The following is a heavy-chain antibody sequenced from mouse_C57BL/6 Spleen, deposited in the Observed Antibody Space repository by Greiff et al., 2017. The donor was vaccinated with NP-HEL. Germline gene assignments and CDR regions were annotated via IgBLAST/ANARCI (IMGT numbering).Heavy chain of an antibody. CDR3: ARRVLRGWYFDV. Sequence: QVQLQQPGAELVMPGASVKLSCKASGYTFTSYWMHWVKQRPGQGLEWIGEIDPSDSYTNYNQKFKGKSTLTVDKSSSTAYMQRSSLTSVDAAVYYCARRVLRGWYFDVWGTGTTVTVSS. CDR1: GYTFTSYW. V-gene: IGHV1-69*01. CDR2: IDPSDSYT. J-gene: IGHJ1*03. D-gene: IGHD1-1*01.